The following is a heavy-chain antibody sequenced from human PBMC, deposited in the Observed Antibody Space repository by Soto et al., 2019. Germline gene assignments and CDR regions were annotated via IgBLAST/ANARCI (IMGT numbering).Heavy chain of an antibody. CDR1: GGSFSGYY. V-gene: IGHV4-34*01. CDR2: INHSGST. Sequence: SETLSLTCAVYGGSFSGYYWSWIRQPPGKGLEWIGEINHSGSTNYNPSLKTRVTISLDKSKNQFSLKLNSVTAADSAVYFCASLEGLATISYYFDFWGPGALVPVSS. J-gene: IGHJ4*02. D-gene: IGHD3-3*01. CDR3: ASLEGLATISYYFDF.